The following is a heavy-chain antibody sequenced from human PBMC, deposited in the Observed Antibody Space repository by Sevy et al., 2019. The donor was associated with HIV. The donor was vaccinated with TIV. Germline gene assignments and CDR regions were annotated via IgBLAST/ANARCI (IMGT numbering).Heavy chain of an antibody. CDR1: GFTVSSNY. CDR3: ARSPLPRAMRGFDP. V-gene: IGHV3-53*01. Sequence: GGSLRLSCAASGFTVSSNYMSWVRQAPGKGLEWVAVIYSGGSTYYADSVKGRFTISRDNSKNTLYLQMNSLRAEDTAFYYCARSPLPRAMRGFDPWGQGTLVTVSS. CDR2: IYSGGST. D-gene: IGHD2-2*01. J-gene: IGHJ5*02.